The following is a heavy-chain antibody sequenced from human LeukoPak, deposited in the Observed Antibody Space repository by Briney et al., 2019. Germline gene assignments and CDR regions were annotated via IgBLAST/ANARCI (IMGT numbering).Heavy chain of an antibody. Sequence: SETLSHTWAVSGGSISSSNWWSWVRQPPGKGLEWIGEIYHSGSTNYNPSLKSRVTISVDKSKNQFSLKLSSVTAADTAVYYCARLVSVVGGYESDYWGQGTLVTVSS. CDR3: ARLVSVVGGYESDY. CDR2: IYHSGST. D-gene: IGHD5-12*01. V-gene: IGHV4-4*02. J-gene: IGHJ4*02. CDR1: GGSISSSNW.